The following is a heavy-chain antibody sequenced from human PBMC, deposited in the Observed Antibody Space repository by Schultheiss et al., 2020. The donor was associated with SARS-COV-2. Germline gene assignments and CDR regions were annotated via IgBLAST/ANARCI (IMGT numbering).Heavy chain of an antibody. CDR2: ISGSGGST. CDR3: AKAKTGGTAMATYYYYGTDV. D-gene: IGHD5-18*01. J-gene: IGHJ6*02. Sequence: GGSLRLSCAASGFTFSSYAMSWVRQAPGKGLEWVSAISGSGGSTYYADSVKGRFTISRDNSKNTLYLQMNSLRAEDTAVYYCAKAKTGGTAMATYYYYGTDVWGQGTTVTVSS. CDR1: GFTFSSYA. V-gene: IGHV3-23*01.